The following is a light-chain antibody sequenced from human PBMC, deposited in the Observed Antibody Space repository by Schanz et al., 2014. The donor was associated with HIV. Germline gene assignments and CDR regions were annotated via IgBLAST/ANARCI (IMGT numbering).Light chain of an antibody. J-gene: IGKJ4*01. CDR3: EYFGNSGGT. CDR2: ATS. Sequence: ETVLTQSPGSLSLSPGGRATLSCGASQRLSSSYLACYHQKRDQPPRLVIYATSTRAAGIPGRFSGTGSGTDFTLTISSLVPEDFAVYYCEYFGNSGGTFGGGTKVESK. V-gene: IGKV3-20*01. CDR1: QRLSSSY.